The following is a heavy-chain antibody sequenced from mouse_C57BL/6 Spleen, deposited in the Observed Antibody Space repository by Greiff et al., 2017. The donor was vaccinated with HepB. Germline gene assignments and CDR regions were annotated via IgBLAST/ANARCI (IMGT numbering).Heavy chain of an antibody. D-gene: IGHD2-4*01. CDR1: GYTFTSYW. J-gene: IGHJ2*01. Sequence: QVQLQQPGAELVRPGSSVKLSCKASGYTFTSYWMDWVKQRPGQGLEWIGNIYPSDSETHYNQKFKDKATLTVDKSSSTAYMQLSSLTSEDSAVYYCARGGLYDYDGFDYWGQGTTLTVSS. CDR2: IYPSDSET. CDR3: ARGGLYDYDGFDY. V-gene: IGHV1-61*01.